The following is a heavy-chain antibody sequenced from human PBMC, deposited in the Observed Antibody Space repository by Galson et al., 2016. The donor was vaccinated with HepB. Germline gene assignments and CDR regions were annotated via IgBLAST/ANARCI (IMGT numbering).Heavy chain of an antibody. CDR1: GFTFSSYA. J-gene: IGHJ4*02. V-gene: IGHV3-30-3*01. CDR3: ASYITADYGPTHLDY. Sequence: SLRLSCAASGFTFSSYAMHWVRQAPGKGLEWVAVISYDGSNKYYADSVKGRFTISRDNSKNTLYLQMNSLRAEDTAVYYCASYITADYGPTHLDYWGQGTLVTVSS. D-gene: IGHD3-16*01. CDR2: ISYDGSNK.